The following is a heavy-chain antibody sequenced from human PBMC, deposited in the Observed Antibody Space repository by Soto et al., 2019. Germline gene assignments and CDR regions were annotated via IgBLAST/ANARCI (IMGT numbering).Heavy chain of an antibody. J-gene: IGHJ4*02. Sequence: EVQLVVSGGGLVKPGGSLRLSCAASGFTFSGHTINWVRQAPGKGLEWVSSVSRSSSYIYYADSVKGRFTVSRDDAEKSLYLQMNSLRAEDTAIYYCARCMGFDGSGYAFFDSWGQGTHVTVSS. D-gene: IGHD3-10*01. CDR1: GFTFSGHT. V-gene: IGHV3-21*01. CDR3: ARCMGFDGSGYAFFDS. CDR2: VSRSSSYI.